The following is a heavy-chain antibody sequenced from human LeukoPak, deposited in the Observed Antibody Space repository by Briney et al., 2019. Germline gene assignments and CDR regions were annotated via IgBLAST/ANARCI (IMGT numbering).Heavy chain of an antibody. CDR1: GYNFTNYW. CDR2: IYPGDSDT. Sequence: GESLKISCKISGYNFTNYWIGWVRQMPGKGLEWMGIIYPGDSDTSYSPSFQGQVTLSADKSISTAYLQWSSLKASDTAMHFRGGRDYGSGSNFFDYWGQGTLVTVSS. J-gene: IGHJ4*02. V-gene: IGHV5-51*01. D-gene: IGHD3-10*01. CDR3: GGRDYGSGSNFFDY.